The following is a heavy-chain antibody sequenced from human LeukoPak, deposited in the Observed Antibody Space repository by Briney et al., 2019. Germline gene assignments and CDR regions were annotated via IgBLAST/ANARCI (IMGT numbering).Heavy chain of an antibody. Sequence: GASVKLSCKASVGTFSSYAISWGRQAPGQGLEWMGGIIPIFSTANYAQKFQGRVTITTDESTSTAYMELSRLRSEDTAVYYCARATLGYCSSTSCYFDAFDIWGQGTMVTVSS. CDR1: VGTFSSYA. CDR2: IIPIFSTA. J-gene: IGHJ3*02. CDR3: ARATLGYCSSTSCYFDAFDI. V-gene: IGHV1-69*05. D-gene: IGHD2-2*01.